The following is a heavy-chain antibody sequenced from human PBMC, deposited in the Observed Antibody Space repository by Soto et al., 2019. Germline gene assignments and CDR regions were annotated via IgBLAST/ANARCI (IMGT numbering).Heavy chain of an antibody. Sequence: VGSLRLSCAASGFTFSSYSMNWVRQAPGKGLEWVSSISSSSSYIYYADSVKGRFTISRDNAKNSLYLQMNSLRAEDTAVYYCARARYYDFWSGYYISMGPFDYWGQGTLVTVSS. D-gene: IGHD3-3*01. CDR1: GFTFSSYS. CDR3: ARARYYDFWSGYYISMGPFDY. V-gene: IGHV3-21*01. J-gene: IGHJ4*02. CDR2: ISSSSSYI.